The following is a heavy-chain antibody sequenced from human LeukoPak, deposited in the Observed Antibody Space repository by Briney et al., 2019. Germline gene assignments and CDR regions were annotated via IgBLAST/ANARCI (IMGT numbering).Heavy chain of an antibody. CDR1: GFSFSSYA. V-gene: IGHV3-23*01. Sequence: AGSLRLSCAASGFSFSSYAMSWVRQAPGKGLEWVSAISGSGGTTNYADSVKGRFTISRDNSKDTLYLQMDSLRAEDTAVYYCAKVGSSMSFYYYYGMDVWGQGTTVTVSS. D-gene: IGHD6-13*01. CDR2: ISGSGGTT. CDR3: AKVGSSMSFYYYYGMDV. J-gene: IGHJ6*02.